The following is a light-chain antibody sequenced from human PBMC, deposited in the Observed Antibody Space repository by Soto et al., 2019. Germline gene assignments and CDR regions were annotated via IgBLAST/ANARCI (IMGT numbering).Light chain of an antibody. CDR1: QSINSDH. J-gene: IGKJ1*01. CDR3: HQYGSTTWT. V-gene: IGKV3-20*01. Sequence: EVVLTQSPGTLSSSPGERASLSCRASQSINSDHLAWYQHRPGQAPRLLIYGASTRATGIPDRFSGSGSGTDFTLTIGRLEPEDFAVYYCHQYGSTTWTFGRGTTVEIK. CDR2: GAS.